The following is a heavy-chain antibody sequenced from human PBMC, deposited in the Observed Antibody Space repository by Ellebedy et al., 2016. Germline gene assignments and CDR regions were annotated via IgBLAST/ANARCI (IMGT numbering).Heavy chain of an antibody. J-gene: IGHJ4*02. CDR2: ISAGGDDT. CDR3: REGHYSDV. Sequence: GGSLRLXXATSGISFSDFFMSWVRQAPGKGLQWVSTISAGGDDTYLADSVKGRFTISRDNSRNILYLQMSSLRDEDSAIYYCREGHYSDVWGQGTQVTVS. CDR1: GISFSDFF. V-gene: IGHV3-23*01.